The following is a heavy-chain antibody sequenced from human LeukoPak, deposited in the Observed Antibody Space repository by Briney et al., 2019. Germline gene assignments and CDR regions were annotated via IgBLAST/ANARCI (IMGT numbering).Heavy chain of an antibody. V-gene: IGHV3-20*04. J-gene: IGHJ4*02. CDR3: ARDAIFGVSDSYYFDY. Sequence: GGSLRLSCAASGFTFDDYGMSWVRQAPGKGLEWVSGINWNGGSTGYAESVKGRFTISRDNAKNSLYLQMNSLRAEDTALYYCARDAIFGVSDSYYFDYWGQGTLVTVSS. CDR1: GFTFDDYG. CDR2: INWNGGST. D-gene: IGHD3-3*01.